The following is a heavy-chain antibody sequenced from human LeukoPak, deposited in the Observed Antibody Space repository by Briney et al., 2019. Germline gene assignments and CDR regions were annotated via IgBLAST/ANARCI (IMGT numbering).Heavy chain of an antibody. CDR2: ISGYNGNT. J-gene: IGHJ5*02. D-gene: IGHD3-3*01. V-gene: IGHV1-18*04. Sequence: SVKVSCKASGYIFINYGISWVRQAPGQGLEWMGWISGYNGNTNSAQQFQGRVTMTTDTSTSTTYMELRSLRSDDTAVYYCARQITIFGVVIIGYWFDPWGQGTLVTVSS. CDR3: ARQITIFGVVIIGYWFDP. CDR1: GYIFINYG.